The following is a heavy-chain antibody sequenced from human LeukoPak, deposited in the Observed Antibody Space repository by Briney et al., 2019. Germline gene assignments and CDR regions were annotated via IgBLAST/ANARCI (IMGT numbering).Heavy chain of an antibody. CDR1: GFTFSSYA. CDR2: ISYDGSNK. V-gene: IGHV3-30*04. CDR3: AWDHLDY. Sequence: PGGSLRLSCAASGFTFSSYAMHWVRQAPGKGLEWVAIISYDGSNKYYADSVKGRFTISRDNSKNTLYLQMNSLRAEDTAVYYCAWDHLDYWGQGTLVTVSS. J-gene: IGHJ4*02.